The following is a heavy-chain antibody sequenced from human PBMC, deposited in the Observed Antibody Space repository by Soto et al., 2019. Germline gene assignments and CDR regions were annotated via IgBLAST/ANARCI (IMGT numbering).Heavy chain of an antibody. CDR1: GGSISSSSYY. D-gene: IGHD2-2*01. Sequence: SETLSLTCTVSGGSISSSSYYWGWIRQPPGKGLEWIGSIYYSGSTYYNPSLKSRVTISVDTSKNQFSLKLSSVTAADTAVYYCARGSLGYCSSTSCPRVWWFDPWGQGTLVTVSS. V-gene: IGHV4-39*01. CDR3: ARGSLGYCSSTSCPRVWWFDP. J-gene: IGHJ5*02. CDR2: IYYSGST.